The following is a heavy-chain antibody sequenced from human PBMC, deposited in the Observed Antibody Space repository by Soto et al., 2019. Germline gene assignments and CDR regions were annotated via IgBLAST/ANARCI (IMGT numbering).Heavy chain of an antibody. D-gene: IGHD3-22*01. V-gene: IGHV3-15*07. CDR3: TTRLGYYYDSSGYYYVAFDI. Sequence: PGGSLRLSCAASGFTFSNAWMNWVRQAPGKGLEWVGRIKSKTDGGTTDYAAPVKGRFTISRDDSKNTLYLQMNSLKTEDTAVYYCTTRLGYYYDSSGYYYVAFDIWGQGTMVTVSS. CDR1: GFTFSNAW. CDR2: IKSKTDGGTT. J-gene: IGHJ3*02.